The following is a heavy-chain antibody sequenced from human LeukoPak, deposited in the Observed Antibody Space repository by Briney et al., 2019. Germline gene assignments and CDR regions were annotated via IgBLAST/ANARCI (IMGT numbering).Heavy chain of an antibody. CDR3: AELGITMIGGV. Sequence: GSLRLPRAASGIPFSSQAISWVRPAPGKGLEWVSAISGSGGSTYYADSVKGRFTISRDNSKNTLYLQMNSLRAEDTAVYYCAELGITMIGGVWGKGTTITISS. CDR1: GIPFSSQA. J-gene: IGHJ6*04. CDR2: ISGSGGST. D-gene: IGHD3-10*02. V-gene: IGHV3-23*01.